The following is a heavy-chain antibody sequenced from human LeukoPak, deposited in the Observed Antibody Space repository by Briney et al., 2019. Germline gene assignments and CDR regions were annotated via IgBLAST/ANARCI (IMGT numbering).Heavy chain of an antibody. CDR1: GFTFSSYS. Sequence: GGSLRLSCAASGFTFSSYSMNWVRQAPGKGLEWVSSISSSSSYIYYADSVKGRFTISRDNAKNSLYLQMNSLRAEDTAVYYCARDRTTGPASYHYGMDVWGQGTTVTVSS. CDR2: ISSSSSYI. D-gene: IGHD1-1*01. V-gene: IGHV3-21*01. J-gene: IGHJ6*02. CDR3: ARDRTTGPASYHYGMDV.